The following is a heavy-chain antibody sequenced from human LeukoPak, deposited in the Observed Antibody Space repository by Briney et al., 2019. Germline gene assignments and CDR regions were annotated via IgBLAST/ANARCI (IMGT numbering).Heavy chain of an antibody. Sequence: SVKVSCKASGGTFSSYAISWVRQAPGQGLEWMGRIIPILGIANYAQKFQGRVTITADKSTSTAYMELSSLRSEDTDVYYCARDRDIVVVPAATWFDPWGQGTLVTVSS. D-gene: IGHD2-2*01. CDR1: GGTFSSYA. J-gene: IGHJ5*02. V-gene: IGHV1-69*04. CDR2: IIPILGIA. CDR3: ARDRDIVVVPAATWFDP.